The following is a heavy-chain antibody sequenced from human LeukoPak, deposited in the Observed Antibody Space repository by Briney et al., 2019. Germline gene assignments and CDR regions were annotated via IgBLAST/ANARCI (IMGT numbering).Heavy chain of an antibody. Sequence: GGSLRLSCAASGLTFSSYSMNWVRQAPGKGLEWVSYISSSSSTMYYADSVKGRFTISRDNAKNSLYLQMNSLRAEDTAVYYCARDHGDYPTIYYYYGMDVWGQGTTVTVSS. CDR3: ARDHGDYPTIYYYYGMDV. CDR1: GLTFSSYS. V-gene: IGHV3-48*01. J-gene: IGHJ6*02. D-gene: IGHD4-17*01. CDR2: ISSSSSTM.